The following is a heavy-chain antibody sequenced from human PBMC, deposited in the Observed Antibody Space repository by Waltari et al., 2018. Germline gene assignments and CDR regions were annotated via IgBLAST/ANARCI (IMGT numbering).Heavy chain of an antibody. CDR1: GFPFSTYT. CDR2: MTASGLM. Sequence: EMQLLESGGALVQPGGSLRLSCAASGFPFSTYTMKWVRQAPGQGLEWVAVMTASGLMDYGDSVKGRFTISRDNSKNTLYLQMYRLRVEDTARYYCAKDEGARLAPTFGMDAWAKGPRSSSP. CDR3: AKDEGARLAPTFGMDA. V-gene: IGHV3-23*01. J-gene: IGHJ6*02. D-gene: IGHD6-6*01.